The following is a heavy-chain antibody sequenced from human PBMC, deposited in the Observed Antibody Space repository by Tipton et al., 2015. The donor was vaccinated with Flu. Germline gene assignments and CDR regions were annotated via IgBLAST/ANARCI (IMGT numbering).Heavy chain of an antibody. CDR1: GFTFSSYE. V-gene: IGHV3-48*03. CDR3: ARGFIRLCDY. CDR2: IRSSGSTI. D-gene: IGHD3-16*01. Sequence: SLRHSCAASGFTFSSYEMNWVRQAPGKGLEWVSYIRSSGSTIYYADSVKGRFTISRDNAKNSLYLQMNSLRAEDTAVYYCARGFIRLCDYWGQGTLVTVSS. J-gene: IGHJ4*02.